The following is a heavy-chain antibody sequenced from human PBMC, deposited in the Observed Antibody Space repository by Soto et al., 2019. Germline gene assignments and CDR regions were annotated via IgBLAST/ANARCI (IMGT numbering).Heavy chain of an antibody. V-gene: IGHV3-30-3*01. Sequence: QVQLVESGGGVVQPGRSLRLSCAASGFTFSSYAMHWVRQAPGKGLEWVAVISYDGSNKYYADSVKGRLTISRDNSKNTLYLQMNSLRAEDTAVYYCARDLVATITPYCYGMDVWGQGTTVTVSS. CDR1: GFTFSSYA. CDR2: ISYDGSNK. CDR3: ARDLVATITPYCYGMDV. J-gene: IGHJ6*02. D-gene: IGHD5-12*01.